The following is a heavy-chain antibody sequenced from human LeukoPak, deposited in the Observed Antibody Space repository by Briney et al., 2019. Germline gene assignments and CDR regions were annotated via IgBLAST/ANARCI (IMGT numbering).Heavy chain of an antibody. CDR1: GFTFSSYG. CDR2: ISYDGSNK. D-gene: IGHD2-15*01. Sequence: PGGSLRLSCAASGFTFSSYGMHWVRQAPGKGLEWVAVISYDGSNKYYADSVKGRFTISRDNSKNTLYLQMNSLRAEDTAVYYCAKDAVVADSYYFDYWGQGTLVNVSS. CDR3: AKDAVVADSYYFDY. J-gene: IGHJ4*02. V-gene: IGHV3-30*18.